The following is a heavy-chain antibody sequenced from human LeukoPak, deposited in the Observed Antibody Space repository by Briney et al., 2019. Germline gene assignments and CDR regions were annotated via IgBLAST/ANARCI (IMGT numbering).Heavy chain of an antibody. Sequence: ASVKVSCKASGYTFTSYGISWVRQAPGQGLEWMGWISAYNGNTNYAQKLQGRVTMTTDTSTSTAYMELRSLRSDDTAVYYCARDRSTGTYYYDSSGPRADYWGQGTLVTVSS. CDR1: GYTFTSYG. V-gene: IGHV1-18*01. J-gene: IGHJ4*02. CDR2: ISAYNGNT. D-gene: IGHD3-22*01. CDR3: ARDRSTGTYYYDSSGPRADY.